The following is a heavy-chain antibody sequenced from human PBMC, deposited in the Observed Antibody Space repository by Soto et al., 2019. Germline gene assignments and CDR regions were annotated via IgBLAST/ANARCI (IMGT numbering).Heavy chain of an antibody. V-gene: IGHV6-1*01. CDR3: TRGVRGGQGRFDC. J-gene: IGHJ4*02. CDR2: AYYKSKWYN. Sequence: QVQLQQSGPGLVKPSQTLSLTCAISGDSVSSNSAAWNWIRQSPSRGLEWLGRAYYKSKWYNDYAVSVKSRIIINPDTSKNQFSLQLNSVTPDDTAVYFCTRGVRGGQGRFDCWGQGTLVTVSS. D-gene: IGHD3-10*01. CDR1: GDSVSSNSAA.